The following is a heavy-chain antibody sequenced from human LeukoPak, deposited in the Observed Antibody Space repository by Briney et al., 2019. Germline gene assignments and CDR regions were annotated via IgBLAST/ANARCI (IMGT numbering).Heavy chain of an antibody. V-gene: IGHV3-53*01. CDR3: ARDTVPGIAVLGY. CDR2: IYSGGST. CDR1: GFSVSSKY. Sequence: GGSLRLSCAASGFSVSSKYMNWVRQAPGKGLEWVSVIYSGGSTYYADSVEGRFTISRGNSENTLYLQMNSLRAEDTAVYYCARDTVPGIAVLGYWGQGTLVTVSS. J-gene: IGHJ4*02. D-gene: IGHD6-19*01.